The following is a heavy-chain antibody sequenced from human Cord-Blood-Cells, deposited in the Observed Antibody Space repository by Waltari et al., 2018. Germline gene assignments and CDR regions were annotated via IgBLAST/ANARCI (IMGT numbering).Heavy chain of an antibody. V-gene: IGHV4-59*01. CDR3: ARGYSSSWYWFDP. CDR1: VGSISSYY. CDR2: IYYSGST. D-gene: IGHD6-13*01. J-gene: IGHJ5*02. Sequence: QVQLQESGPGLVKPSETLSLTCTVPVGSISSYYWSWIRQPPGKGLEWIGYIYYSGSTNYNPSLKSRVTISVDTSKNQFSLKLSSVTAADTAVYYCARGYSSSWYWFDPWGQGTLVTVSS.